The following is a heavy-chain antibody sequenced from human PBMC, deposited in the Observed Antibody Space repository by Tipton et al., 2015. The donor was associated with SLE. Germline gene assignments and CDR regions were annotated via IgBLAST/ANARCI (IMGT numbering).Heavy chain of an antibody. D-gene: IGHD1-26*01. CDR2: IYHSGST. CDR1: AGSITSSSYY. J-gene: IGHJ6*02. CDR3: VRRSGSGTDV. V-gene: IGHV4-39*01. Sequence: TLSLTCTVSAGSITSSSYYWAWIRQPPGKGLEWIGTIYHSGSTYYNPSLKSRVTISVDTSKNQFSLKLRSVTAADTAVYYCVRRSGSGTDVWGLGTTVTVSS.